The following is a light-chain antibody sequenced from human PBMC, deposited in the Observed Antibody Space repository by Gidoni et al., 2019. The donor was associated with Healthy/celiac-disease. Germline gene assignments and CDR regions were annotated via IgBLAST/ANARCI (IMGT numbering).Light chain of an antibody. CDR1: QSISSY. CDR2: AAS. V-gene: IGKV1-39*01. Sequence: DIQMTQSPSSLSASVGDRVTITCRASQSISSYLNWYQQKPGKATKLLIYAASSLQSGVPSRFSDSGSGTDFTLTISSLQPEDFATYYCQQSYSTPYTFGQXTKLEIK. CDR3: QQSYSTPYT. J-gene: IGKJ2*01.